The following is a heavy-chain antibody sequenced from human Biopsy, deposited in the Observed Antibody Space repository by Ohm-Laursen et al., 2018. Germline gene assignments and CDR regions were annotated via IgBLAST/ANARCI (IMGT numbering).Heavy chain of an antibody. CDR1: GGSVSSNVHY. Sequence: PSETLSLTCTVSGGSVSSNVHYWAWIRQPPGKGLECIGTVFHSGITFYNPSLKSRVTISIDTSKNQFSLNLSSVAAADTAVYYCARHRGGMPSSGNWFDHWGQGTLVTVSS. V-gene: IGHV4-39*01. CDR3: ARHRGGMPSSGNWFDH. D-gene: IGHD2-2*01. J-gene: IGHJ5*02. CDR2: VFHSGIT.